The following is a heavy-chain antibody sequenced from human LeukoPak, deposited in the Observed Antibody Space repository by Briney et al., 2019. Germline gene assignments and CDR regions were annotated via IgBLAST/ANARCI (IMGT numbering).Heavy chain of an antibody. D-gene: IGHD3-3*01. Sequence: GGSLRLSCAVSGFTFSNYGMHWVRQAPGKGLEWVAFIRYDGSNTYYADSVKGRFTISRDNSMNTLYLQMNSLRVEDTAVYYCAQDFWNFRDYWGQGTLVTVSS. CDR1: GFTFSNYG. J-gene: IGHJ4*02. V-gene: IGHV3-30*02. CDR2: IRYDGSNT. CDR3: AQDFWNFRDY.